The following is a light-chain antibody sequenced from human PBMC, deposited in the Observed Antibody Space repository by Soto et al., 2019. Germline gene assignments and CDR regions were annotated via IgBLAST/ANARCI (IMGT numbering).Light chain of an antibody. V-gene: IGKV1-5*01. CDR3: QQYNSCSGT. CDR2: GAS. J-gene: IGKJ1*01. CDR1: QSISSW. Sequence: DIQMTQSPSTLSASVGDRVTSSCRGGQSISSWLAWYQQKPGKAPKLLIYGASSLESGVPSRFSGSGSGTEFTLTISSLQPDDFATYYCQQYNSCSGTFGQGTKVDIK.